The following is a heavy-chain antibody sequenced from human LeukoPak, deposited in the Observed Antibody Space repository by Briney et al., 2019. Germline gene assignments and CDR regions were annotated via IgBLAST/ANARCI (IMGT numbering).Heavy chain of an antibody. Sequence: GGSLRLSCAASGFTFSRYRMNWVRQAPGKGLEWVSSISDGSSYIYYADSVKGRFTISRDNAKNSLYLHMNSLRADDTAVYYCARDHYGSGRYGTDVWGQGTTVTVSS. CDR1: GFTFSRYR. J-gene: IGHJ6*02. D-gene: IGHD3-10*01. V-gene: IGHV3-21*01. CDR3: ARDHYGSGRYGTDV. CDR2: ISDGSSYI.